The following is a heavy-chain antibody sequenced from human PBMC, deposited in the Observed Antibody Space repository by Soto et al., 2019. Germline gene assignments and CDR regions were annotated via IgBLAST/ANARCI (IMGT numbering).Heavy chain of an antibody. J-gene: IGHJ6*02. Sequence: SVKVSCKASGGTFDRHTINWVRQAPGQGLEWMGGIIPIFSTPKYAQKFQGRVMLTADKSTSTAYMELSSLRYEDTAVYYCARGGLQAQGVQYNHYAMDVWGQGTTVTVSS. CDR3: ARGGLQAQGVQYNHYAMDV. D-gene: IGHD4-4*01. CDR1: GGTFDRHT. V-gene: IGHV1-69*06. CDR2: IIPIFSTP.